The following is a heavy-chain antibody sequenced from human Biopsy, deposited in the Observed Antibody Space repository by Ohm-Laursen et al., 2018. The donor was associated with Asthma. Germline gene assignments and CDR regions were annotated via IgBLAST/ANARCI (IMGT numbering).Heavy chain of an antibody. J-gene: IGHJ6*02. D-gene: IGHD3-3*01. CDR1: GGSMTPTSHY. V-gene: IGHV4-39*01. CDR2: ISYGGKT. CDR3: ARRITIFGVVQKDHGMDV. Sequence: SDTLSLTCVVSGGSMTPTSHYWDWIRQAPGKGLEWIGYISYGGKTSYNPSLKNRVTISRDTSKNQFSLRLTSVTAADTAVYFCARRITIFGVVQKDHGMDVWGQGTTVIVSS.